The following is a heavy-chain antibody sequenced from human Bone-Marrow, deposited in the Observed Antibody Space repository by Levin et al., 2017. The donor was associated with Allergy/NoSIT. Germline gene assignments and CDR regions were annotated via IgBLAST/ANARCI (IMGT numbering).Heavy chain of an antibody. V-gene: IGHV3-33*01. J-gene: IGHJ4*02. CDR3: ARDTVAGTLGY. Sequence: PGESLKISCAASGFTFSSYGMHWVRQAPGKGLEWVAVIWYDGSNKYYADSVKGRFTISRDNSKNTLYLQMNSLRAEDTAVYYCARDTVAGTLGYWGQGTLVTVSS. D-gene: IGHD6-19*01. CDR2: IWYDGSNK. CDR1: GFTFSSYG.